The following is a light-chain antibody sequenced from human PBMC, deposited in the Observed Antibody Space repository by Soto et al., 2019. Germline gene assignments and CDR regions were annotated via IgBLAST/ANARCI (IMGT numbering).Light chain of an antibody. V-gene: IGKV3-15*01. CDR1: QSISSN. CDR3: QQYNNWPRAT. J-gene: IGKJ5*01. Sequence: DIVMTQSPATLSVSPGERATLSCRASQSISSNLAWYQQKPGQAPRLLMFRTSSRATGFPARFSGSGSGTEFNLTISSLQSEDFGVYYCQQYNNWPRATFGGGTRLANK. CDR2: RTS.